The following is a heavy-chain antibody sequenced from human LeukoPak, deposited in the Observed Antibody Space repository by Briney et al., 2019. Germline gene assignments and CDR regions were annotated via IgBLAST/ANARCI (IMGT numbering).Heavy chain of an antibody. J-gene: IGHJ5*02. CDR2: IYHSGST. Sequence: SETLSLTCTVSGYSISSGYYWGWIRQPPGKGLEWIGSIYHSGSTYYNPSLKSRVTISVDTSKNQFSLKLSSVTAADTAVYYCARDPCSSTSCCPNFDPWGQGTLVTVSS. CDR3: ARDPCSSTSCCPNFDP. V-gene: IGHV4-38-2*02. CDR1: GYSISSGYY. D-gene: IGHD2-2*01.